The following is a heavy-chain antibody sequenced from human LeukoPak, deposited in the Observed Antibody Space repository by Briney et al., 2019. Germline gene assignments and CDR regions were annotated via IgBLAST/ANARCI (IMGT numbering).Heavy chain of an antibody. J-gene: IGHJ4*02. Sequence: SETLSLTCTVSGGSISSSSYYWGWIRQPPGKGLEWIESIYYSGSTYYNPSLKSRGTISVDTSKNQFSLKLSSVTAADTAVYYCARHKWEYQLLYFDYWGQGTLVTVSS. CDR1: GGSISSSSYY. V-gene: IGHV4-39*01. CDR2: IYYSGST. D-gene: IGHD2-2*02. CDR3: ARHKWEYQLLYFDY.